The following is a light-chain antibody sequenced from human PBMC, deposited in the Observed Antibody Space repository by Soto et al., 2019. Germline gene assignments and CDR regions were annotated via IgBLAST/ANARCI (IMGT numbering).Light chain of an antibody. CDR2: GAS. CDR1: QSVSTN. CDR3: QHYNNWPT. Sequence: EIVLTQSPATLSLSPGERATLSCRASQSVSTNLAWYQQKPGQAPRVLIYGASTRATNIPARLSGSGSGTDFTLTISSMQSEDFALYYCQHYNNWPTFGQGTKVDIK. V-gene: IGKV3-15*01. J-gene: IGKJ1*01.